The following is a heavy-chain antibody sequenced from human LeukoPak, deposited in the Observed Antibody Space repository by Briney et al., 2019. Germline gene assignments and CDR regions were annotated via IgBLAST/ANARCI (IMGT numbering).Heavy chain of an antibody. CDR1: GGSISSSSYY. D-gene: IGHD3-16*01. V-gene: IGHV4-39*07. CDR3: ADDGVSWILDY. Sequence: KPSETLSLTCTVSGGSISSSSYYWGWIRQPPGKGLEWIGSIYYSGSTYYNPSLKNRVTISLDTSKNQFSLKLKSATAADTAVYYCADDGVSWILDYWGPGTLVTVSS. J-gene: IGHJ4*02. CDR2: IYYSGST.